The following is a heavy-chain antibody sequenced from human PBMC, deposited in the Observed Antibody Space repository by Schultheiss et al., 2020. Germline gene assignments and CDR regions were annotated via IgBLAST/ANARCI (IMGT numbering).Heavy chain of an antibody. CDR2: IRSKADDHAT. V-gene: IGHV3-73*01. J-gene: IGHJ6*02. CDR1: GFTFSDAW. Sequence: GGSLRLSCVASGFTFSDAWMNWVRQAPGKGLEWVGRIRSKADDHATAYAASVKGRFTISRDDSKNTAFLQMNSLETGDTAVYYCAKDRCSSDNCLLGMDVWGQGTTVTVSS. CDR3: AKDRCSSDNCLLGMDV. D-gene: IGHD2-2*01.